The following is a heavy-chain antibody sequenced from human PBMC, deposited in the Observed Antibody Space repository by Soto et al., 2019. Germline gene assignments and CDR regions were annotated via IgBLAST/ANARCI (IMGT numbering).Heavy chain of an antibody. J-gene: IGHJ4*02. CDR1: GGSISSGGYY. CDR2: IYYSGST. Sequence: SETLSLTCTVSGGSISSGGYYWSWIRQHPGKGLEWIGYIYYSGSTYYNPSLKSRVTISVDTSKNQFSLKLSSVTAADTAVYYCARGTCVGGSCYVYWGKGTLVTVSS. D-gene: IGHD2-15*01. V-gene: IGHV4-31*03. CDR3: ARGTCVGGSCYVY.